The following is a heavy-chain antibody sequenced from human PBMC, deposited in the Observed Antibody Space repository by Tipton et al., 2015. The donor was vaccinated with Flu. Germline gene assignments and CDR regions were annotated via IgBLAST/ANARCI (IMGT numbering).Heavy chain of an antibody. CDR3: ARGNIWGSYRSLPWD. CDR1: GYSISSGFY. V-gene: IGHV4-38-2*02. D-gene: IGHD3-16*02. J-gene: IGHJ4*02. CDR2: IYHSGST. Sequence: TLSLTCTVSGYSISSGFYWGWIRQPPGKGLEWIGNIYHSGSTFYNPSLKSRVTISVDTSKNQFSLKLSSVTAADTAVYYCARGNIWGSYRSLPWDWGQGTLVTVSS.